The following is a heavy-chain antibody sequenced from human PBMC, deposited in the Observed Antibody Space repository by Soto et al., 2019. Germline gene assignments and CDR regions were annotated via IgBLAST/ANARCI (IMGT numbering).Heavy chain of an antibody. V-gene: IGHV3-23*01. J-gene: IGHJ4*02. D-gene: IGHD6-13*01. CDR1: GLTFGSRA. CDR2: ITDTGGDA. Sequence: PGGSLRLSCVASGLTFGSRAMSWVRQSPGEGLEWVSTITDTGGDAKYADSVRGRFAISRDNAKNTLYLQMDSLRAEDTGVYYCTRDPGAYSSTWSFYFDSWGQGTLVTVSS. CDR3: TRDPGAYSSTWSFYFDS.